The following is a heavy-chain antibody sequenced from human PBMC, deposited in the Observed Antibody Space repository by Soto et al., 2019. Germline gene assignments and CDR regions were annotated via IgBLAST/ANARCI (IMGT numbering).Heavy chain of an antibody. V-gene: IGHV3-33*01. CDR2: IWFDGSNK. Sequence: GGSLRLSCASSGFTFSSHAMHWVRQAPGKGLEWVANIWFDGSNKNYADSVKGRFTISRDNSKNTLFLQVNSLRAEDTAIYYCARAAYTSGYYYFDHWGQGTPVTSPQ. CDR1: GFTFSSHA. CDR3: ARAAYTSGYYYFDH. D-gene: IGHD6-19*01. J-gene: IGHJ4*02.